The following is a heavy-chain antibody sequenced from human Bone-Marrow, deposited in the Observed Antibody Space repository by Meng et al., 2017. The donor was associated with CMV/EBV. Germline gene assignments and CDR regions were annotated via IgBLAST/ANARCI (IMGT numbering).Heavy chain of an antibody. CDR1: GFTFSSYS. J-gene: IGHJ4*02. CDR2: ISSSSSYI. CDR3: ARGGQLVTIFGVATDY. Sequence: GGSLRLSCAASGFTFSSYSMNWVRQAPGKGLEWVSSISSSSSYIYYADSVKGRFTISRDNAKNSLYLQMNSLRAEDTAVYYCARGGQLVTIFGVATDYWGQGTLVTVSS. D-gene: IGHD3-3*01. V-gene: IGHV3-21*01.